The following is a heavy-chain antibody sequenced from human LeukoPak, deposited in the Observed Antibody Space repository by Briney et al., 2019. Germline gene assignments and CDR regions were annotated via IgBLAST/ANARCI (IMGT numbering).Heavy chain of an antibody. CDR1: GGSFSGYY. CDR2: INHSGST. V-gene: IGHV4-34*01. J-gene: IGHJ1*01. Sequence: SETLSLTCAVYGGSFSGYYWSWIRQPPGKGPEWIGEINHSGSTNYNPSLKNRVTISVDTSKNQFSLKLSSVTAADTAVYYCARHPVVVPAAIEHWGQGTLVTVSS. CDR3: ARHPVVVPAAIEH. D-gene: IGHD2-2*01.